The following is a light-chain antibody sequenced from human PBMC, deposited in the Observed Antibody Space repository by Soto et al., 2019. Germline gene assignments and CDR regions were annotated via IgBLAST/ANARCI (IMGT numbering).Light chain of an antibody. CDR1: QDINKN. CDR3: QQYESLPLT. V-gene: IGKV1-33*01. CDR2: DAS. Sequence: DIQMTHSPSSLSASVGDRVTITCQASQDINKNLIWYQQKPGKAPKLLIYDASDLETGVPSRFSGSGSGTGFTFTISSLQPEDFATYYCQQYESLPLTFGQGNDWRL. J-gene: IGKJ5*01.